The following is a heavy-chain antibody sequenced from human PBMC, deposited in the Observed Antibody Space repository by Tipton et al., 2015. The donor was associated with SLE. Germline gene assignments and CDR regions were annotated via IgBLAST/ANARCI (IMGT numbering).Heavy chain of an antibody. D-gene: IGHD4-11*01. CDR1: EFTFRNYW. CDR2: INSDGSSA. Sequence: SLRLSCAASEFTFRNYWMQWVRQAPGKGLVWVSHINSDGSSATYADSVKGRFTISRDNAKNTLYLEMNSLRAEDTAVYYCVRDNYGVDYWGQGTLVTVSS. J-gene: IGHJ4*02. V-gene: IGHV3-74*03. CDR3: VRDNYGVDY.